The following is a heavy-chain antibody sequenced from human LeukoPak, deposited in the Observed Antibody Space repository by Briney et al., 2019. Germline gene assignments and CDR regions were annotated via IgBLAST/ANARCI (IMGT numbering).Heavy chain of an antibody. CDR1: GFTFSSYA. CDR2: IPYDGSNK. V-gene: IGHV3-30-3*01. D-gene: IGHD2-2*02. CDR3: ARDHCSSTSCYIRFFDY. Sequence: PGRSLRLSCAASGFTFSSYAMHWVRQAPGKGLEWVAVIPYDGSNKYYADSVKGRFTISRDNSKNTLYLQMNSLRAEDTAVYYCARDHCSSTSCYIRFFDYWGQGTLVTVSS. J-gene: IGHJ4*02.